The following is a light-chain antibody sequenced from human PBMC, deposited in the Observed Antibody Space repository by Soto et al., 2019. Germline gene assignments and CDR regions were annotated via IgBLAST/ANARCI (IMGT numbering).Light chain of an antibody. J-gene: IGKJ4*01. CDR2: GAS. CDR1: QSVSSSY. Sequence: EIVLTQSPGTLSLSPGERATLSCSASQSVSSSYLAWYQQKPGQAPRLLIYGASSRATGIPDRFSGSGSGTDFTLTISRLEPEDFEVYYCQQCGSSPLTFGGGTKVEIK. V-gene: IGKV3-20*01. CDR3: QQCGSSPLT.